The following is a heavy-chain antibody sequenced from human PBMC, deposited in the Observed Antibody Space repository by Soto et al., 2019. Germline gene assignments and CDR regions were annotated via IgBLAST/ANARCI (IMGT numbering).Heavy chain of an antibody. CDR1: GFTFSLYS. V-gene: IGHV3-48*02. J-gene: IGHJ6*02. CDR2: ISRSGTCI. CDR3: ARAVTWGLDV. D-gene: IGHD3-10*01. Sequence: EVQLVESGGGLVQPGGSLRLSCAASGFTFSLYSMSWVRQAPGKGLEWVSYISRSGTCIHYADSVKGRFTISRDDATHSMHLQMNSLRDGDTAVYYCARAVTWGLDVWGQGTTVSISS.